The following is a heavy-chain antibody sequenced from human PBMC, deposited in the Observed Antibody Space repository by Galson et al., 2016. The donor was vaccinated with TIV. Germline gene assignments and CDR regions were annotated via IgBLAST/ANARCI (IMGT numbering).Heavy chain of an antibody. CDR3: WTAGHRDWAPHPYILDY. CDR2: ISSSGTYT. J-gene: IGHJ4*02. Sequence: SLRLSCAASGLTIGDYYMSWIRQAPGKGPEWISHISSSGTYTNYADSVRGRFTISRDNARNSLFLHMTALRVEDTAVYYWWTAGHRDWAPHPYILDYWGQGTLVTVSS. D-gene: IGHD3-9*01. CDR1: GLTIGDYY. V-gene: IGHV3-11*06.